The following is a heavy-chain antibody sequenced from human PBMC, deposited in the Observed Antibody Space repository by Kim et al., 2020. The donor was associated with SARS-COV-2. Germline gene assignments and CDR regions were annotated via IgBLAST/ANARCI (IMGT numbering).Heavy chain of an antibody. CDR2: IWYSGDT. CDR1: GASINSQSYY. J-gene: IGHJ4*01. D-gene: IGHD1-26*01. V-gene: IGHV4-31*03. Sequence: SETLSLTCTVSGASINSQSYYWSWLRQHPGKGLEWVGYIWYSGDTYYNPSIQSRVSISLDTSKNQFSLKLNSVTAADTAVYFCARDRVGPTTLYFDYWG. CDR3: ARDRVGPTTLYFDY.